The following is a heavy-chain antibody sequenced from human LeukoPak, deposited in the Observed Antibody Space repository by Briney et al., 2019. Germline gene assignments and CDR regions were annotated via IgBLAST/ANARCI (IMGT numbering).Heavy chain of an antibody. Sequence: ASVKVSCKASGYTFTSCAIHWVRQAPGQRLEWMGWINPANGITKYSQKFQGRVTITSDTSASTAHMELSGLRSEDAAVYYCARLPGGLGRYYFEYWGQGTLVAVSS. J-gene: IGHJ4*02. D-gene: IGHD3-16*02. CDR3: ARLPGGLGRYYFEY. V-gene: IGHV1-3*01. CDR2: INPANGIT. CDR1: GYTFTSCA.